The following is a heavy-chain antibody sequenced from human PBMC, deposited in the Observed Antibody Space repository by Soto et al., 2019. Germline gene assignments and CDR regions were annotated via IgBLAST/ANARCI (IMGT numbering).Heavy chain of an antibody. J-gene: IGHJ3*02. CDR1: GFSLSSYG. CDR2: IWYDGSNK. Sequence: GWSLRLSCAASGFSLSSYGMHWVRQAPGKGLEWVAVIWYDGSNKYYADSVKGRFTISRDNSKNTLYLLMNSLRAEDTAVYYCARDGSGDRHAFDIWGQGTMVTVSS. CDR3: ARDGSGDRHAFDI. V-gene: IGHV3-33*01. D-gene: IGHD3-10*01.